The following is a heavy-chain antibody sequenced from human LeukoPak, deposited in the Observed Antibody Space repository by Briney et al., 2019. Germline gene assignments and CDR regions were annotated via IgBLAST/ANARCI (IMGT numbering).Heavy chain of an antibody. V-gene: IGHV4-4*08. CDR3: AREGGGGATSHAFDI. CDR1: GGSISGYY. Sequence: SETLSLTCTVSGGSISGYYWSWIRQPPGKGLEWIGYSYNSGSTNYNPSLKSRVTISIDTSKNQFSLKLSSVTAADTAVYYCAREGGGGATSHAFDIWGQGTMVTVSS. J-gene: IGHJ3*02. CDR2: SYNSGST. D-gene: IGHD1-26*01.